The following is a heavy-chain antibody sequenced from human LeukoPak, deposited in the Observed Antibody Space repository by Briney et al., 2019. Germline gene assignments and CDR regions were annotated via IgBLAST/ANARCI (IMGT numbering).Heavy chain of an antibody. Sequence: GRSLRLSCAASGFTFSSYGMHWVRQAPGKGLEWVAVIWYDGSKKYYADSVKGRFTISRDKSKNTLYLQMNSLRAEDTAVYYCARDTDPWLTPPGCYYGMDVWGQGTTVTVSS. CDR3: ARDTDPWLTPPGCYYGMDV. V-gene: IGHV3-33*01. CDR2: IWYDGSKK. CDR1: GFTFSSYG. D-gene: IGHD2-8*02. J-gene: IGHJ6*02.